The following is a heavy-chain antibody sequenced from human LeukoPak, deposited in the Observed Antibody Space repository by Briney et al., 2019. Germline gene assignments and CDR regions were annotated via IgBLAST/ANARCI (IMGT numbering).Heavy chain of an antibody. CDR1: GFTFSTYS. CDR3: VRDLLWAFDI. V-gene: IGHV3-48*02. CDR2: ITSDSSAM. J-gene: IGHJ3*02. D-gene: IGHD2-21*01. Sequence: GGSLRLSCVASGFTFSTYSINWIRQAPGKGLEWISYITSDSSAMSYADPVKGRFTISRDNAKNSLYLHMNSLSDEDTAMYFCVRDLLWAFDIWGQGTMVTVSS.